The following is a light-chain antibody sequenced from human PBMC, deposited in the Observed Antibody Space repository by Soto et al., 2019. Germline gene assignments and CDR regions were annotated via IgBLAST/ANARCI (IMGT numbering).Light chain of an antibody. CDR1: QSVGRN. Sequence: EIVVTQSPGILSVSPGDRATLSCMASQSVGRNLAWYQQKPGQAPTLLIYAASTRATGLPASFSGSGSGTDFTLTISSLQSEDFAVYYCQEYSKWPLFTFGPGTRVDIK. J-gene: IGKJ3*01. CDR3: QEYSKWPLFT. CDR2: AAS. V-gene: IGKV3-15*01.